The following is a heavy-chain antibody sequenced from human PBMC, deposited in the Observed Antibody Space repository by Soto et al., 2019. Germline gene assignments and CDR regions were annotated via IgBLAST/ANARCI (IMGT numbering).Heavy chain of an antibody. CDR1: GFTFSSYG. J-gene: IGHJ6*02. D-gene: IGHD2-2*02. V-gene: IGHV3-30*18. CDR3: AKVLNVVPAAIGIGYYYGMDV. CDR2: ISYDGSNK. Sequence: QPGGSLRLSCAASGFTFSSYGMHWVRQAPGKGLEWVAVISYDGSNKYYADSVKGRFTISRDNSKNTLYLQMNSLRAEDTTVYYCAKVLNVVPAAIGIGYYYGMDVWGQGTTVTVSS.